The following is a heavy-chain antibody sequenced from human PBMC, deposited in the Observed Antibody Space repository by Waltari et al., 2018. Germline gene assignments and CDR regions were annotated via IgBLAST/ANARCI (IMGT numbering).Heavy chain of an antibody. J-gene: IGHJ3*01. CDR2: IMKDGGYK. D-gene: IGHD3-10*02. CDR1: GFIFTNYW. V-gene: IGHV3-7*01. CDR3: VRNRDYHMFDV. Sequence: EVNLVESGGGWVQPGGSLRLACAAYGFIFTNYWMSWVRQAPGKRPEWVADIMKDGGYKVHLESVECRFTIARDNAEKIVYLQMNSLRVDYTAVYYCVRNRDYHMFDVWGQGTMVTVSS.